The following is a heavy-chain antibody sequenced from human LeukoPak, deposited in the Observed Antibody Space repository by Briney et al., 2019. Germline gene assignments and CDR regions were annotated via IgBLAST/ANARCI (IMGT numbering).Heavy chain of an antibody. J-gene: IGHJ4*02. CDR1: GASVGLYY. Sequence: PSETLSLTCTVSGASVGLYYWSWIRQPPGKGLEWIGYIYVDGTTNYSPSLKGRVTISVDRSKQQFSLRVSSVTAADTAVYYCARCFADTALDFWGQGTPVTVSS. V-gene: IGHV4-59*02. CDR2: IYVDGTT. CDR3: ARCFADTALDF. D-gene: IGHD5-18*01.